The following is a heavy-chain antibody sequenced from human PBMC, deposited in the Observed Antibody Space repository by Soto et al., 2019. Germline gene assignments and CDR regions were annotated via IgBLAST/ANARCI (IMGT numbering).Heavy chain of an antibody. CDR1: GFSFRSYA. CDR2: FSAGSRA. J-gene: IGHJ4*02. CDR3: AKESMPEHYGDTLFDY. D-gene: IGHD4-17*01. V-gene: IGHV3-23*01. Sequence: QLLESGGGLVQPGGSLRLSCEASGFSFRSYALSWVRQAPGKGLEWVSTFSAGSRAYYADSVRGRFTIAKDTSKNTLLLQSRSLRAEDTAVYYCAKESMPEHYGDTLFDYWGQGTRVTVSS.